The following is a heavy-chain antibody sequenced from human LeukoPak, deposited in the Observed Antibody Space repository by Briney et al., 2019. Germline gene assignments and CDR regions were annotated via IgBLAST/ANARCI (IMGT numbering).Heavy chain of an antibody. CDR2: ISSSSSTI. D-gene: IGHD2-2*01. CDR3: ARGIYCSSTSCQVSGYMDV. CDR1: GFTFGSYS. V-gene: IGHV3-48*01. Sequence: GGSLRLSCAASGFTFGSYSMNWVRQAPGKGLEWVSYISSSSSTIYYADSVKGRFTISRDNAKNSLYLQMNSLRAEDTAVYYCARGIYCSSTSCQVSGYMDVWGKGTTVTVSS. J-gene: IGHJ6*03.